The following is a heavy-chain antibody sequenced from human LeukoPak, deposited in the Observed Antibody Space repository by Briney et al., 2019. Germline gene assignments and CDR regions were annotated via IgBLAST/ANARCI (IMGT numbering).Heavy chain of an antibody. V-gene: IGHV4-30-4*01. CDR1: GGSISSGDYY. J-gene: IGHJ2*01. CDR2: IYYSGST. CDR3: ARALMVRGVIMWYFDL. Sequence: SQTLSLTCTVSGGSISSGDYYWSWIRQPPGKGLEGIGYIYYSGSTYYNPSLKSRVTISVDTSKNQFSLKLSSVTAADTAVYYCARALMVRGVIMWYFDLWGRGTLVTVSS. D-gene: IGHD3-10*01.